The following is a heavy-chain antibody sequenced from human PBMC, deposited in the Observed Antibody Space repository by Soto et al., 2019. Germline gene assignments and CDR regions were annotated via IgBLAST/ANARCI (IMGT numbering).Heavy chain of an antibody. CDR1: GFTFSSYA. D-gene: IGHD4-4*01. J-gene: IGHJ6*02. CDR3: ARPHDYSSFDYALDV. V-gene: IGHV3-30*04. CDR2: ISYDGSNE. Sequence: PGGSLRLSCAASGFTFSSYAMYWVRQASGKGLEWVALISYDGSNEYYADSVKGRLTISRDNSKSTLYLQMNSLRAEDTAVYWCARPHDYSSFDYALDVWGQGTTVTVSS.